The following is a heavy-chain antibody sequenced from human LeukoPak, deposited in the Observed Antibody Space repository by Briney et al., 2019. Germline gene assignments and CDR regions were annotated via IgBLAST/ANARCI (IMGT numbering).Heavy chain of an antibody. CDR1: GGSISSYY. Sequence: SETLSLTCTVSGGSISSYYWSWIRQPPGKGLEWIGYIFYSGSTNYNPSLKSRVTISVDTSKNQFSLKLSTVTAADTAVYYCAREGDGDYVAYWGQGTLVTVSS. J-gene: IGHJ4*02. CDR3: AREGDGDYVAY. CDR2: IFYSGST. D-gene: IGHD2-21*02. V-gene: IGHV4-59*01.